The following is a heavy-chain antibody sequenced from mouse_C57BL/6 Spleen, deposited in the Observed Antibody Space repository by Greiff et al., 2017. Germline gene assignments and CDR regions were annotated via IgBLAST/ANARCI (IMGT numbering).Heavy chain of an antibody. D-gene: IGHD1-1*01. CDR2: ISSGSSTI. J-gene: IGHJ4*01. CDR1: GFTFSDYG. V-gene: IGHV5-17*01. Sequence: EVMLVESGGGLVKPGGSLKLSCAASGFTFSDYGMHWVRQAPEKGLEWVAYISSGSSTIYYADTVKGRFTISRDNAKNTLFLQMTSLRSEDTAMYYCATTVGRLYYAMDYWGQGTSVTVSS. CDR3: ATTVGRLYYAMDY.